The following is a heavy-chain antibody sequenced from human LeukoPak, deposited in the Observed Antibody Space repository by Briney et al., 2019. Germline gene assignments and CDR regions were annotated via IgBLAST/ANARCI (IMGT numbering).Heavy chain of an antibody. Sequence: GGSLRLSCTASGFTFGDYAMSWVRQAPGRGLEWVGFIRSKAYGGTTEYAASVKGRFTISRDDSKSIAYLQMNSLKTEDTAVYYCTRSPVVVVAAPPRAFDPWGQGTLVTVSS. CDR1: GFTFGDYA. CDR2: IRSKAYGGTT. CDR3: TRSPVVVVAAPPRAFDP. V-gene: IGHV3-49*04. D-gene: IGHD2-15*01. J-gene: IGHJ5*02.